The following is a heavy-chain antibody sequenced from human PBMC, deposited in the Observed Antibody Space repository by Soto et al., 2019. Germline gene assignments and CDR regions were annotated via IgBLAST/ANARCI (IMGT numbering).Heavy chain of an antibody. CDR1: GYTFTGYY. D-gene: IGHD3-10*01. V-gene: IGHV1-2*04. CDR3: ARRKVLLWFGELPFDY. CDR2: INPNSGGT. J-gene: IGHJ4*02. Sequence: QVQLVQSGAEVKKPGASVKVSCKASGYTFTGYYMHWVRQAPGQGLEWMGWINPNSGGTNYAQKFQGWVTMTRDTSISTAYMELSRLRSDDTAVYYCARRKVLLWFGELPFDYWGQGTLVTVSS.